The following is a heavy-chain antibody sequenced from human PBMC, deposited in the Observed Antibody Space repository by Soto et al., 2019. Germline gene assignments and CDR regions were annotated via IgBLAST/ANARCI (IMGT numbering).Heavy chain of an antibody. CDR1: GGSISSYY. Sequence: SETLSLTCTVSGGSISSYYWSWIRQPPGKGLEWVGEINHTGGTNYNPSLKSRATISGDSSKTQFSLKLTSVTSADTAIYYCARGSGTSGLVLYWGQGTLVTVSS. D-gene: IGHD3-9*01. V-gene: IGHV4-34*01. J-gene: IGHJ4*02. CDR3: ARGSGTSGLVLY. CDR2: INHTGGT.